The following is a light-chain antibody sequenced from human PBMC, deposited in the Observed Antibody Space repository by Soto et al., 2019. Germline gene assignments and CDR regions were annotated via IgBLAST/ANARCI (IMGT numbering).Light chain of an antibody. CDR2: KAS. Sequence: DIQITQSPSTLSASPGHRLTITCRASQTISSWLAWYQKKPGKDPKLLIYKASTLKSGVPSRFSGSGSGTEFNLTISRLQTDDCATYECQHYNSYSEAFGQGTKVDIK. CDR1: QTISSW. J-gene: IGKJ1*01. CDR3: QHYNSYSEA. V-gene: IGKV1-5*03.